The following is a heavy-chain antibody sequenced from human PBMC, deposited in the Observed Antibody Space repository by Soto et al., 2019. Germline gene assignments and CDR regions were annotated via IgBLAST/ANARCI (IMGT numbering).Heavy chain of an antibody. D-gene: IGHD3-22*01. CDR1: GFTFSSYA. J-gene: IGHJ4*02. CDR2: ISGSGGST. CDR3: ASPQSDSSGYYGSVEDYFDY. Sequence: GGSLRLSCAASGFTFSSYAMSWVRQAPGKGLEWVSAISGSGGSTYYADSVKGRFTISRDNSKNTLYLQMNSLRAEDTAVYYCASPQSDSSGYYGSVEDYFDYWGQGTLVTVSS. V-gene: IGHV3-23*01.